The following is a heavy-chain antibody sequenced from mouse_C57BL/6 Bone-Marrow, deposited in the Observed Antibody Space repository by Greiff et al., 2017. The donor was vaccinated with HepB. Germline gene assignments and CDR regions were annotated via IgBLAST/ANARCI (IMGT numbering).Heavy chain of an antibody. CDR1: GFSFNTYA. J-gene: IGHJ2*01. CDR3: VRDLDDYDGRTDFFDY. CDR2: IRSKSNNYAT. Sequence: EVKLLESGGGLVQPKGSLKLSCAASGFSFNTYAMNWVRQAPGKGLEWVARIRSKSNNYATYYADSVKDRFTISRDDSESMLYLQMNNLKTEDTAMYYCVRDLDDYDGRTDFFDYWGQGTTLTVSS. V-gene: IGHV10-1*01. D-gene: IGHD2-4*01.